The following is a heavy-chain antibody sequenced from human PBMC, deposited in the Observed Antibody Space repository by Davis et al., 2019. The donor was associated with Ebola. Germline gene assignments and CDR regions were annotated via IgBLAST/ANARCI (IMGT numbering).Heavy chain of an antibody. Sequence: MPSETLSLTCTVSGGSISSYYWGWIRQPPGKGLEWIGYIYYSGSTNYNPSLKSRVTISVDTSKNQFSLKLSSVTAADTAVYYCARESRYSSGWYSTWFDPWGQGTLVTVSS. V-gene: IGHV4-59*01. CDR3: ARESRYSSGWYSTWFDP. J-gene: IGHJ5*02. D-gene: IGHD6-19*01. CDR1: GGSISSYY. CDR2: IYYSGST.